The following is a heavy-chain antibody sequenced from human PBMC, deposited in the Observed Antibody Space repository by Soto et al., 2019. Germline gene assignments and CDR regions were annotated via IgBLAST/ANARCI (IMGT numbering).Heavy chain of an antibody. V-gene: IGHV1-2*04. CDR3: AKDGYCSSTSCQSRPAFDL. Sequence: GASVKVSCKASGYTFTGYYMHWVRQAPGQGLEWMGWINPNSGGTNYAQKFQGWVTMTRDTSISTAYMELSRLRSDDTAVYYCAKDGYCSSTSCQSRPAFDLWGQGTMVTVS. D-gene: IGHD2-2*03. J-gene: IGHJ3*01. CDR1: GYTFTGYY. CDR2: INPNSGGT.